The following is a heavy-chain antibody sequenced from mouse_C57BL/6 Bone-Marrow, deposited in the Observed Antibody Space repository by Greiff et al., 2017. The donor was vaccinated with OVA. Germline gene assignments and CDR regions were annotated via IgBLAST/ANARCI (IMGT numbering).Heavy chain of an antibody. D-gene: IGHD1-1*01. J-gene: IGHJ2*01. CDR3: ARSQKIYYYGSSYFDY. CDR2: INPSSGYT. CDR1: GYTFTSYW. Sequence: VKLVDSGAELAKPGASVKLSCKASGYTFTSYWMHWVKQRPGQGLEWIGYINPSSGYTKYNQKFKDKATLTADKSSSTAYMQLSSLTYEDSAVYYCARSQKIYYYGSSYFDYWGQGTTLTVSS. V-gene: IGHV1-7*01.